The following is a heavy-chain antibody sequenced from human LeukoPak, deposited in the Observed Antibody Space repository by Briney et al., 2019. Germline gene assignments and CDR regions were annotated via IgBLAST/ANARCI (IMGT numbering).Heavy chain of an antibody. Sequence: PSETLSLTCTVSGGSISSGDYYWSWIRQPPGQGLEWIGYIYYSGSTYYNPSLKSRVTISVDTSKNQFSLKLSSVTAADTAVYYCARVYDSSGLTFDYWGQGTLVTVSS. CDR3: ARVYDSSGLTFDY. CDR2: IYYSGST. CDR1: GGSISSGDYY. V-gene: IGHV4-30-4*01. J-gene: IGHJ4*02. D-gene: IGHD3-22*01.